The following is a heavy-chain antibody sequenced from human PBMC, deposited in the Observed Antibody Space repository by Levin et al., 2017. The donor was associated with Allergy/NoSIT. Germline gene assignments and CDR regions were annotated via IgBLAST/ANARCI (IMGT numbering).Heavy chain of an antibody. CDR3: ARDQAAAAGGIDN. V-gene: IGHV3-33*01. D-gene: IGHD6-13*01. CDR2: IWYDGSHI. CDR1: GFTFSSFG. Sequence: GESLKIYCEPSGFTFSSFGFHWVRQAPGKGLDWVAFIWYDGSHIYYADSVKGRFTLSRDNSKHTLFLQMNNLRADDTALYYCARDQAAAAGGIDNWGQGTLVTVSS. J-gene: IGHJ4*02.